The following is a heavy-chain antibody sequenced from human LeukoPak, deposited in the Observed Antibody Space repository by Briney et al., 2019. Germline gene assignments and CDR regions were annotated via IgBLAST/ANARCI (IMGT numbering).Heavy chain of an antibody. Sequence: PGGSLRLSCAASGFIFSNYAMTWVRQAPGKGLEWVSILGGLSESVYYPDSVKGRFTVSRDNSKDTLYLEINSLRGEDRATYYCARRWLGDPYGMDVWGQGTTVTVSS. V-gene: IGHV3-23*01. J-gene: IGHJ6*02. CDR1: GFIFSNYA. CDR2: LGGLSESV. CDR3: ARRWLGDPYGMDV. D-gene: IGHD3-10*01.